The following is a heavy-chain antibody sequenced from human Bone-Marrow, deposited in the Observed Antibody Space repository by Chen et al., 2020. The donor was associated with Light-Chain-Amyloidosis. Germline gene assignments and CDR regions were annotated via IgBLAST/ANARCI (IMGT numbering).Heavy chain of an antibody. V-gene: IGHV4-34*01. CDR2: INHSGST. CDR1: GGSFSGYY. D-gene: IGHD4-17*01. J-gene: IGHJ4*02. Sequence: QVQLQQWGAGLLKPSETMSLTCAVYGGSFSGYYWSWIRQPPGKGLEWIGEINHSGSTNYNPSLKSRVTISVDTSKNQFSLKLSSVTAADTAVYYCARDPTSTVKSYWGQGTLVTVSS. CDR3: ARDPTSTVKSY.